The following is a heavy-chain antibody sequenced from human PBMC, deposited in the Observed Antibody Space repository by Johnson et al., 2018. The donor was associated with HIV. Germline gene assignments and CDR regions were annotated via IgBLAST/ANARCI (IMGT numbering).Heavy chain of an antibody. Sequence: VQLVESGGGVVRPGGSLRLSCAASGFSFDDYGMGWVRQVPGKGVEWVSGINWNGGSTGYADSVKGRFTISRDNSKNTLYLQMGSLRAEDMAVYYCAKVRGWGDDTFDIWGQGTMVTVSS. CDR1: GFSFDDYG. CDR2: INWNGGST. CDR3: AKVRGWGDDTFDI. J-gene: IGHJ3*02. D-gene: IGHD5-12*01. V-gene: IGHV3-20*04.